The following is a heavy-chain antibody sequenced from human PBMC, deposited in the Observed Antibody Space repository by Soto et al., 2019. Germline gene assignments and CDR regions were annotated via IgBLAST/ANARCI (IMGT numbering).Heavy chain of an antibody. CDR3: ARDRIAVADPFDP. CDR2: ISADNGNT. D-gene: IGHD6-13*01. V-gene: IGHV1-18*01. Sequence: ASVKVSCKASGYTFTSYGISWVRQAPGQGLEWMGWISADNGNTKYAQKFQGRVTMTTDTSTSTVYMELRSLRSDDTAVFYCARDRIAVADPFDPWGQGTLVTVSS. J-gene: IGHJ5*02. CDR1: GYTFTSYG.